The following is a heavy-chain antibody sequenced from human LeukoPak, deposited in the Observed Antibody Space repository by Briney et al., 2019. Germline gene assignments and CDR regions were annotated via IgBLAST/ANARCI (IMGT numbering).Heavy chain of an antibody. CDR2: IYYSGST. CDR1: GGPISRSNYY. CDR3: APGSISTGYYHY. Sequence: SETLSLTCTVWGGPISRSNYYWAWIRQPPGKGLEWIASIYYSGSTYYSPSLKSRVTISVDTSKNQFSLKMTSVTAPDTAVYYCAPGSISTGYYHYWGQGTLVTVSS. J-gene: IGHJ4*02. D-gene: IGHD3-22*01. V-gene: IGHV4-39*01.